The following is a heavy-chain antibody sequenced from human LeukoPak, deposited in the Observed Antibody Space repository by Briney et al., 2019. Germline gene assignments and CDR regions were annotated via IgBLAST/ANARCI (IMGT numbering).Heavy chain of an antibody. D-gene: IGHD1-1*01. Sequence: GSSVKVSCKASGGTFSSYAISWVRQAPGQGLEWMGGIIPIFGTANYAQKFQGRVTITTDESTSTAYMELSSLRSEDTAVYYCARARGYNWNRLNYYYMDVWGKGTTVTVSS. V-gene: IGHV1-69*05. J-gene: IGHJ6*03. CDR2: IIPIFGTA. CDR3: ARARGYNWNRLNYYYMDV. CDR1: GGTFSSYA.